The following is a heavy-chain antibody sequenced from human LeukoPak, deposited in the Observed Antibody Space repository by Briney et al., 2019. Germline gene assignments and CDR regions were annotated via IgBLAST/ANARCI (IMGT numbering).Heavy chain of an antibody. Sequence: ASVKVSCKASGYTFTSYYMHWVGQAPGQGLEWMGIINPSGGSTSYAQKFQGRVTMTRDTSTSTVYMELSSLRSEDTAVYYCARCSGWCVGLDYWGQGTLVTVSS. CDR3: ARCSGWCVGLDY. V-gene: IGHV1-46*01. D-gene: IGHD6-19*01. CDR2: INPSGGST. J-gene: IGHJ4*02. CDR1: GYTFTSYY.